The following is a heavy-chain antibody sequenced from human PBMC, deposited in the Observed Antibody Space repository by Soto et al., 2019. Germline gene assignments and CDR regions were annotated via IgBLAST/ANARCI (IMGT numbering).Heavy chain of an antibody. CDR3: XXXARPDFYYMDV. V-gene: IGHV3-64*01. J-gene: IGHJ6*03. CDR1: GFTLSGYA. CDR2: ISSNGVGT. Sequence: EVQLAESGGGLAQPGGSLRLSCAASGFTLSGYAMDWVRQAPGKGLEYVSGISSNGVGTYYANSVQGRFTISRDNSKNTXXXQMGSLRPEDMAXXXXXXXARPDFYYMDVWGKGTTVTVSS. D-gene: IGHD6-6*01.